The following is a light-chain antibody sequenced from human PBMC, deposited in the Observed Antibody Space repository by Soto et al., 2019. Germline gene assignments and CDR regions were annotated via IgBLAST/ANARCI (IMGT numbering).Light chain of an antibody. CDR1: QSVTNSF. CDR2: GAS. V-gene: IGKV3D-20*02. Sequence: EIVLAQSPGTLSLSPGERATLSCRASQSVTNSFLAWYQQKPGQAPRLLIYGASRRATGIPDRFTGSGSGTDFTLTISRLEPEDFAVYYCQEYNYWHPITFGGGTKVEIK. J-gene: IGKJ4*01. CDR3: QEYNYWHPIT.